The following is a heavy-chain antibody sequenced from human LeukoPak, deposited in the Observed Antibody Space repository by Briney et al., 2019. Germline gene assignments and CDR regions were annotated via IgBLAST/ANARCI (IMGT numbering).Heavy chain of an antibody. Sequence: GGSLRLSCAASGFTVSSNYMSWVRQAPGKGLERVSVMYSGGSTYYADSVKGRFTISRDNSKNTLYLQMNSLRAEDTAVYYCARASSSAWSGMDVWGQGTTVTVSS. CDR2: MYSGGST. V-gene: IGHV3-66*01. CDR3: ARASSSAWSGMDV. CDR1: GFTVSSNY. D-gene: IGHD6-19*01. J-gene: IGHJ6*02.